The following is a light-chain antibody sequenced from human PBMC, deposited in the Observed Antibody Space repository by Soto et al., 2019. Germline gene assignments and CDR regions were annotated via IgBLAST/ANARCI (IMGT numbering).Light chain of an antibody. Sequence: DIQMTQSPFSLSASVGDRVTITCRASQSISTYVNWYQQKAAKAPKLLIYAASRLQSEVPSRFDGGGSDTDFTLTITSLQPEDFATYYCQQSHGIPYTFGQGTKLEIK. CDR1: QSISTY. CDR2: AAS. CDR3: QQSHGIPYT. V-gene: IGKV1-39*01. J-gene: IGKJ2*01.